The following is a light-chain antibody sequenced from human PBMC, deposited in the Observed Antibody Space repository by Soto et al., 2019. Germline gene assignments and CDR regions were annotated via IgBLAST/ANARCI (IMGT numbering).Light chain of an antibody. Sequence: DIQMTQSPSTLSASVGDRLTITCRASQSVTTSLAWYQQKPGIAPKLLIYQASSLENGVPSRFSGSGSGTELTLTISSLHPDDFATYYCQQYATYRTFGQGTKVDIK. CDR2: QAS. CDR3: QQYATYRT. J-gene: IGKJ1*01. CDR1: QSVTTS. V-gene: IGKV1-5*03.